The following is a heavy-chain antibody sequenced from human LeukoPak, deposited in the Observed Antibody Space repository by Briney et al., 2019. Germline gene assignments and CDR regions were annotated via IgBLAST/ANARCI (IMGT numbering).Heavy chain of an antibody. J-gene: IGHJ4*02. V-gene: IGHV3-23*01. CDR3: AKGRGTTVTAAANY. CDR1: GFTFSNYS. D-gene: IGHD4-17*01. CDR2: ISGTGGTT. Sequence: GGSLRLSCAASGFTFSNYSMSWVRQAPGKGLEWVSTISGTGGTTYYADSVKGRFTISRDNSKNTLFLQFNSLRADDTAVYYCAKGRGTTVTAAANYWGQGTLVTVSS.